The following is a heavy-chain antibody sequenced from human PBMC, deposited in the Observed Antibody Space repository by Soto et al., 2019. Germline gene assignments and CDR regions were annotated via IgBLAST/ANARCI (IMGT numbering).Heavy chain of an antibody. D-gene: IGHD1-26*01. Sequence: QVQLVQSGAEVKKPGASVKVSCKASGYTFSNYGISWVRQAPGQGLEWMGWISAYNGNTKYVQKFQGRVIMTTDTSASTAYMELRSLRSDDTAVYYCATFIGPYAVMDVWGQGTKVTVSS. CDR2: ISAYNGNT. CDR3: ATFIGPYAVMDV. J-gene: IGHJ6*02. V-gene: IGHV1-18*01. CDR1: GYTFSNYG.